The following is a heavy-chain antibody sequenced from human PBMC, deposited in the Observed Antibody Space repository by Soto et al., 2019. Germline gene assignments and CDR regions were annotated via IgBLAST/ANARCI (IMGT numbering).Heavy chain of an antibody. CDR1: GYIFTNFY. V-gene: IGHV1-46*03. J-gene: IGHJ4*02. D-gene: IGHD6-6*01. Sequence: QVQLVQPGAEVKKPGASVKFSCKASGYIFTNFYIHWVRQAPGQGLEWIGIIDPNGGSTNYAQNFQGRVTMTRATSTSTVYMDLSSLRSKDTAVYYCTRGLASGDYWGQGTLITVSS. CDR3: TRGLASGDY. CDR2: IDPNGGST.